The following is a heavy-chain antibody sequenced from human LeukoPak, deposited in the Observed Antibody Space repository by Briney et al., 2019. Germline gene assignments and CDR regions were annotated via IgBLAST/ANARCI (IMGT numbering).Heavy chain of an antibody. CDR1: GFTLSSYS. Sequence: GVSLRLSCAASGFTLSSYSMNCVRQAPGKGLEWVSFVSSSSGTIYYADSVKGRFTISRDNAKNSLYLQMNSLRAEDTAVYYCARDPYGSGSYYYDYWGQGTLVTVSS. J-gene: IGHJ4*02. V-gene: IGHV3-48*01. CDR3: ARDPYGSGSYYYDY. D-gene: IGHD3-10*01. CDR2: VSSSSGTI.